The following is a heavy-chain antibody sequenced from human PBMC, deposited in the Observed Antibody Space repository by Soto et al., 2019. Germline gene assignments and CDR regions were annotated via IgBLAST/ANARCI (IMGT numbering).Heavy chain of an antibody. J-gene: IGHJ3*02. V-gene: IGHV1-8*01. Sequence: GASVKVSCKASGYTFTSYDINWVRQATGQGLEWKGWMNPNSGNTGYAQKFQGRVTMTRNTSISTAYMELSSLRSEDTAVYYCARFATAGYFDWLLERVNAFDIWGQGTMVT. CDR2: MNPNSGNT. D-gene: IGHD3-9*01. CDR1: GYTFTSYD. CDR3: ARFATAGYFDWLLERVNAFDI.